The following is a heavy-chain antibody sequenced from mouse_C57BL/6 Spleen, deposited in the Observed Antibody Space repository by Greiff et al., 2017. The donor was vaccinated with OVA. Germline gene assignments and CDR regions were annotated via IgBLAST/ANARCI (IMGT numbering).Heavy chain of an antibody. D-gene: IGHD1-1*01. CDR3: ARRNGSSFYAMDY. Sequence: QVQLQQPGAELVKPGASVKMSCKASGYTFTSYWITWVKQRPGQCLEWIGDIYPGSGSTNYNEKFKSKATLTVDTSSSTAYMQLSSLTSEDSAVYYCARRNGSSFYAMDYWGQGTSVTVSS. J-gene: IGHJ4*01. CDR1: GYTFTSYW. V-gene: IGHV1-55*01. CDR2: IYPGSGST.